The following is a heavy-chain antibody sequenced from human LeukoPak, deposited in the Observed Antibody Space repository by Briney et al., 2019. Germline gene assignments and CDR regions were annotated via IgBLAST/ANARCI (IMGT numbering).Heavy chain of an antibody. CDR2: IYYSGST. CDR1: GGSISSYY. Sequence: PSETPSLTCSVSGGSISSYYWSWIRQPPGKGLEWIGYIYYSGSTYYNPSLKSRVTISVDTSKNQFSLKLSSVTAADTAVYYCAREAKEWWLPTPYYYYMDVWGKGTTVTVSS. CDR3: AREAKEWWLPTPYYYYMDV. D-gene: IGHD2-15*01. V-gene: IGHV4-30-4*08. J-gene: IGHJ6*03.